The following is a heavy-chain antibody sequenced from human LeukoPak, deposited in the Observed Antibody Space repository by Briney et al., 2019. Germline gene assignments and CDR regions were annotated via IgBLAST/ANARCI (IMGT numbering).Heavy chain of an antibody. CDR2: IYHSGST. CDR1: GYPISSGYY. V-gene: IGHV4-38-2*01. Sequence: PSETLSLTCAVSGYPISSGYYWGWIRQPPGKGLEWIGSIYHSGSTYYNPSLKSRVTISVDTSKNQFSLKLSSVTAADTAVYYCARQLNYDSSGYYYWGQGTLVTVSS. J-gene: IGHJ4*02. CDR3: ARQLNYDSSGYYY. D-gene: IGHD3-22*01.